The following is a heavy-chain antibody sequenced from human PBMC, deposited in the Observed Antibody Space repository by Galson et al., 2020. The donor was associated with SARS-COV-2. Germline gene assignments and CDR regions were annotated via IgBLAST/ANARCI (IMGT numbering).Heavy chain of an antibody. Sequence: GESLKISCAASGFTFSSYAMHWVRQAPGKGLEWVAVISYDGSNKYYADSVKGRFTISRDNSKNTLYLQMNSLRAEDTAVYYCARESIVVVVAAAIDYWGQGTLVTVYS. CDR3: ARESIVVVVAAAIDY. D-gene: IGHD2-15*01. V-gene: IGHV3-30*04. CDR1: GFTFSSYA. CDR2: ISYDGSNK. J-gene: IGHJ4*02.